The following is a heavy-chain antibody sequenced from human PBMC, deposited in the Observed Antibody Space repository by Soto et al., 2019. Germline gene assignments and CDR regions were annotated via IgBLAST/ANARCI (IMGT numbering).Heavy chain of an antibody. V-gene: IGHV4-30-4*01. CDR3: ATVDPWTYRQMDF. CDR1: GTSISSGDYY. J-gene: IGHJ4*02. D-gene: IGHD1-1*01. CDR2: IYYNGST. Sequence: QVKLQESGPGLVKPSQTLSLTCTVSGTSISSGDYYWSWVRQPPGKGLEWIGYIYYNGSTYYNPTLKSRLIMSVDTAKNQLSVKLTSVTAADTAVYYCATVDPWTYRQMDFWGQGTLVTVAS.